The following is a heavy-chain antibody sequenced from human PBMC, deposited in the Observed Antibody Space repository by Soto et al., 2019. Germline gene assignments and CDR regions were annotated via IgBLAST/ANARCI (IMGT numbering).Heavy chain of an antibody. D-gene: IGHD2-21*02. CDR2: ISSSGGST. Sequence: EVQLVESGGGLVQPGGSLRLSCAASGFTFSSHAMHWVRQAPGKGLEYVSTISSSGGSTYYADSVKGRFTISRDNSKNMLYLQMGSLRAGDMAVYYCARDEGDLYYYYMDVWGKGTTVTVSS. CDR1: GFTFSSHA. J-gene: IGHJ6*03. V-gene: IGHV3-64*07. CDR3: ARDEGDLYYYYMDV.